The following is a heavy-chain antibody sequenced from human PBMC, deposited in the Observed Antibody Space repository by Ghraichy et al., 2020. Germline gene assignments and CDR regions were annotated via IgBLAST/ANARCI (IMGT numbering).Heavy chain of an antibody. CDR1: GGTFSSYA. CDR3: ARDHYGDEKLVMDV. Sequence: SVNVSCKASGGTFSSYAISWVRQAPGQGLEWMGGIIPIFGTANYAQKFQGRVTITADESTSTAYMELSSLRSEDTAVYYCARDHYGDEKLVMDVWGQGTTVTVSS. CDR2: IIPIFGTA. J-gene: IGHJ6*02. V-gene: IGHV1-69*13. D-gene: IGHD4-17*01.